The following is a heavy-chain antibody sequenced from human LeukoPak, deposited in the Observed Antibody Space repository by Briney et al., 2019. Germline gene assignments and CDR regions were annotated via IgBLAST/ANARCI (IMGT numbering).Heavy chain of an antibody. V-gene: IGHV3-66*02. Sequence: PGGSLRLSCAVSGFTVSDNYMTWVRQAPGKGLEWVSIIYTSGTTYYSDSVKGRFTISRDNSKNTLYLQMNSLRADDTAVYYCARSGRTSFYSYMDVWGKGTTVTVSS. CDR3: ARSGRTSFYSYMDV. CDR1: GFTVSDNY. D-gene: IGHD1-7*01. CDR2: IYTSGTT. J-gene: IGHJ6*03.